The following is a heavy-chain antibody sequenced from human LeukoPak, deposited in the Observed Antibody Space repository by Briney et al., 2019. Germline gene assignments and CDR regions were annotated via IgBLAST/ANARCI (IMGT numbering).Heavy chain of an antibody. CDR1: GYTFTSYY. V-gene: IGHV1-2*02. CDR3: ARERRLAEYFQH. CDR2: INPNSGGT. D-gene: IGHD4-17*01. Sequence: ASVKVSCKASGYTFTSYYMHWVRQAPGQGLEWMGWINPNSGGTNYAQKFQGRVTMTRDTSISTAYMELSRLRSDDTAVYYCARERRLAEYFQHWGQGTLVTVSS. J-gene: IGHJ1*01.